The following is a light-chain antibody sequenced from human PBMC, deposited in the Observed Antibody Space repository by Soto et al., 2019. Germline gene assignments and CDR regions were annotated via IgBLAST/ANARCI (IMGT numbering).Light chain of an antibody. CDR3: HQYGSSPPVT. CDR1: QSVSSNY. Sequence: EIVVTQSPGTLSLSPGGRATLSCRYSQSVSSNYLAWYQQKPGQAPRLLIYGASTRATAVPARFSGSGSGTEFSLTISSLQSEDFAMYYCHQYGSSPPVTFGHGTRLENK. V-gene: IGKV3-20*01. J-gene: IGKJ5*01. CDR2: GAS.